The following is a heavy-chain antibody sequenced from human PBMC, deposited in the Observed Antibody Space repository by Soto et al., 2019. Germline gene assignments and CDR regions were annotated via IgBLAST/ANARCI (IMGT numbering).Heavy chain of an antibody. D-gene: IGHD3-22*01. V-gene: IGHV5-51*01. Sequence: VESLKISGKVSGYSFTSYWIGWVRQMPGKVLEWMGIIYPGDSDTRYRPSFQGQVTISADKSISTAYLQWSSLKASDNAMYYCARYASQYTMIVASPGYGFDPWGQGTLV. J-gene: IGHJ5*02. CDR2: IYPGDSDT. CDR3: ARYASQYTMIVASPGYGFDP. CDR1: GYSFTSYW.